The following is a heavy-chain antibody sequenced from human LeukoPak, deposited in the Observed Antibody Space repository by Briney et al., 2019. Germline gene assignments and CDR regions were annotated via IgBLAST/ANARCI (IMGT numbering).Heavy chain of an antibody. V-gene: IGHV1-69*13. J-gene: IGHJ3*02. CDR2: IIPIFGTA. Sequence: ASVKVSFKASGGTFSSYAISWVRQAPGQGLEWMGGIIPIFGTANYAQKFQGRVTITADESTSTAYMELSSLRSEDTAVYYCASPGVAGDYDAFDIWGQGTMVTVSS. D-gene: IGHD6-19*01. CDR3: ASPGVAGDYDAFDI. CDR1: GGTFSSYA.